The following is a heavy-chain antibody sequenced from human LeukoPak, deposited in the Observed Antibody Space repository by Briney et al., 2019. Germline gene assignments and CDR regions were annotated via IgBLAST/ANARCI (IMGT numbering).Heavy chain of an antibody. J-gene: IGHJ4*02. Sequence: GGSLRLSCAASGFTFSNYWMSWVRQAPGKGLEWVANIKQDGSEKYYVNSVKGRFTISRDNAKDSLYLQMNSLRAEDTAIYYCAREDDWNYEDYWGQGTLVTVAS. V-gene: IGHV3-7*01. CDR1: GFTFSNYW. CDR3: AREDDWNYEDY. D-gene: IGHD1-7*01. CDR2: IKQDGSEK.